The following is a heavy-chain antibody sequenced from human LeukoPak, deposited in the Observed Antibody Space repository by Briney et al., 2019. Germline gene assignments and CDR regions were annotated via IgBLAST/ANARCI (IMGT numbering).Heavy chain of an antibody. CDR1: GFSFSRSW. J-gene: IGHJ4*02. CDR3: AKDISQGYTYGFIEQDF. CDR2: ISGDDGST. V-gene: IGHV3-23*01. Sequence: GGSLRLSCEASGFSFSRSWMSWVRQGPGKGLEWVSAISGDDGSTYYADSLKGRFTISGDNSKNTLCLQMNSLRAEDTAVYYCAKDISQGYTYGFIEQDFWGQGTPVTVSS. D-gene: IGHD5-18*01.